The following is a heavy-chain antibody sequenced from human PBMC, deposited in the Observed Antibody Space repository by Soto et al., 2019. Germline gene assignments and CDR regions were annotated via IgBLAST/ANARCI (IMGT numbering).Heavy chain of an antibody. CDR2: SIPIFGTA. J-gene: IGHJ4*02. V-gene: IGHV1-69*01. CDR3: AREGASGSHIGY. CDR1: GGPFSSLA. D-gene: IGHD3-22*01. Sequence: QVQLVQSGAEVKKPGALVKVSFKAFGGPFSSLAIGWVGQAPGQGLEWMGGSIPIFGTANYAQKFQGRVTITADESTSTAYMELSSLRSEDTAVYYCAREGASGSHIGYWGQGTLVTVSS.